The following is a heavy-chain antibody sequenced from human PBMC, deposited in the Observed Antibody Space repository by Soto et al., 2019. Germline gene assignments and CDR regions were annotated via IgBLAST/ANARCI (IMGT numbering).Heavy chain of an antibody. Sequence: PGESLKISCEGSGFSFSKYKIGWVRQMPGKGLEWMGIINPGDSDTRYSPSFQGQVTISADKSISTAYLQWSSLKASDTAMYYCARQVHSSAGFDYWGQGTLVTVSS. CDR3: ARQVHSSAGFDY. J-gene: IGHJ4*02. V-gene: IGHV5-51*01. D-gene: IGHD6-13*01. CDR1: GFSFSKYK. CDR2: INPGDSDT.